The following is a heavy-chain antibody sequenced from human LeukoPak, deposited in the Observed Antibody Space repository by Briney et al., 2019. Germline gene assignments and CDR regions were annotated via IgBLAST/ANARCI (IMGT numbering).Heavy chain of an antibody. V-gene: IGHV3-21*01. CDR2: ISSSSGYI. CDR3: ARDFGSSLDY. Sequence: GGSLRLSCAASGFTFSDYSMNWVRQAPGKGLEWVSSISSSSGYIYYADSVTGRFTVSRDYAKNSLYLQMNSLRAEDTAVYYCARDFGSSLDYWGQGTLVTVSS. D-gene: IGHD6-6*01. CDR1: GFTFSDYS. J-gene: IGHJ4*02.